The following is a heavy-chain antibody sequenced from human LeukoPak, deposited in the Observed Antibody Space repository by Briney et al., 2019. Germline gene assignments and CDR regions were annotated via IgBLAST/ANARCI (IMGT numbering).Heavy chain of an antibody. D-gene: IGHD6-13*01. J-gene: IGHJ4*02. CDR1: GGSISRGSYY. CDR2: IYTSGSA. V-gene: IGHV4-61*02. CDR3: ARSGGIIGDSTLNY. Sequence: SQTLSLTCSVSGGSISRGSYYWSWIRQPAGRGLEWIERIYTSGSANYNPSLTSRVTMSLDTSKNQFSLKLSSVTAADTAVYYCARSGGIIGDSTLNYWGEGTLVTVSS.